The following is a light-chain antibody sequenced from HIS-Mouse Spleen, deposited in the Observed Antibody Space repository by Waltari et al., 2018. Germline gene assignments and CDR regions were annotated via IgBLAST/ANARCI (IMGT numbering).Light chain of an antibody. V-gene: IGLV3-10*01. CDR2: EDS. J-gene: IGLJ2*01. Sequence: SYELTQPPSVSVSPGQTARITCTGDALPKKYAYWYQQKSAQAPVLVIYEDSKRPSGIPELFSGSSSWTMAPLPISSAQLYVEADYYSHSTDSSDHHRVLGGVTKLPDL. CDR3: HSTDSSDHHRV. CDR1: ALPKKY.